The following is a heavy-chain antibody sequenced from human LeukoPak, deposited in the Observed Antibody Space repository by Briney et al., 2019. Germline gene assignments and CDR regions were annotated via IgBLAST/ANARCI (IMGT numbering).Heavy chain of an antibody. V-gene: IGHV3-21*01. CDR1: GFTFCDYS. D-gene: IGHD3-9*01. CDR3: ARGGRSTYFDWSPDY. Sequence: GGSLRLSWAASGFTFCDYSMNWVRQAPGKGLEWVSSISSSSSYIYYADSVKGRFTISRDNARNSLYLLMNSLRAEDTAVYYCARGGRSTYFDWSPDYWGQGTLVTVSS. J-gene: IGHJ4*02. CDR2: ISSSSSYI.